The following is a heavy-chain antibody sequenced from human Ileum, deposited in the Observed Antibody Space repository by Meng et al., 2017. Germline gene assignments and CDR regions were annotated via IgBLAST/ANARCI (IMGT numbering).Heavy chain of an antibody. CDR3: ARDFTTYGHLDS. J-gene: IGHJ4*02. D-gene: IGHD3-16*01. Sequence: SDTLSLPCTVPGGPINNHYWSWFRQTPGKGLEWIGYINNSVSTKYNPSLKSRVTISVDTSKNQFSLKLTSVTAADTAIYYCARDFTTYGHLDSWGQGILVTVSS. CDR1: GGPINNHY. V-gene: IGHV4-59*11. CDR2: INNSVST.